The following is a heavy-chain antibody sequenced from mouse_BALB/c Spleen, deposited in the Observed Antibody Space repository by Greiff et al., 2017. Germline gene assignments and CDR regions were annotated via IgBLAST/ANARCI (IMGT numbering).Heavy chain of an antibody. V-gene: IGHV2-9-2*01. CDR3: VRDLY. CDR1: GFSLTSYD. J-gene: IGHJ3*01. Sequence: VQLQQSGPGLVAPSQSLSITCTVSGFSLTSYDISWIRQPPGKGLEWLGVIWTGGGTNYNSAFMSRLSISKDNSKSQVFLKMNSLQTDDTAIYYCVRDLYWGQGTLVTVSA. CDR2: IWTGGGT.